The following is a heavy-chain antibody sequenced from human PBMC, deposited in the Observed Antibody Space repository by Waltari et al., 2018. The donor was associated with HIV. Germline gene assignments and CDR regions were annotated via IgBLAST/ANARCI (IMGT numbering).Heavy chain of an antibody. CDR2: RKPDVSET. D-gene: IGHD3-10*01. V-gene: IGHV3-7*01. J-gene: IGHJ6*02. CDR1: GFILSSYW. Sequence: EVLLVESGGGLVQPGGSLRLSCGTSGFILSSYWMSWVRQAPVQGVEWLANRKPDVSETYYVDSVKGRFTISRDNAKNSGYLQMDSLRVEDTALYFCARDTGSQYYYYGMDVWGQGTMVSVS. CDR3: ARDTGSQYYYYGMDV.